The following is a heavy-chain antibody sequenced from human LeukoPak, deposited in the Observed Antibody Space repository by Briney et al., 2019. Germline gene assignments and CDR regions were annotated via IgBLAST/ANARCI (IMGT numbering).Heavy chain of an antibody. V-gene: IGHV3-21*01. D-gene: IGHD3-22*01. CDR1: GFTFTSYS. CDR3: ASPADYDSSVFDM. Sequence: GGSLRLSCAASGFTFTSYSMNRVRQAPGKGLEWVSSISSSDTYIYYADSVKGRFTISRDNAKNSPYLQMNSLRAEDTAVYYCASPADYDSSVFDMWGQGTMVTVSS. CDR2: ISSSDTYI. J-gene: IGHJ3*02.